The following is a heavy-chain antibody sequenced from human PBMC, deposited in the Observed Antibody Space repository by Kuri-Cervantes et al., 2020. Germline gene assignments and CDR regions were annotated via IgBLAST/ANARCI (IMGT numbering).Heavy chain of an antibody. V-gene: IGHV3-21*01. CDR1: GFSFSDYN. D-gene: IGHD3-22*01. Sequence: GGSLRLSCAASGFSFSDYNMNWVRQAPGRGLEWVSSISGGSSFIDYADSVKGRFTVSRDNSKNTLYLQMNSLRAEDTAVYYCAKDPNYYDSSGYASYGFDYWGQGTLVTVSS. CDR2: ISGGSSFI. CDR3: AKDPNYYDSSGYASYGFDY. J-gene: IGHJ4*02.